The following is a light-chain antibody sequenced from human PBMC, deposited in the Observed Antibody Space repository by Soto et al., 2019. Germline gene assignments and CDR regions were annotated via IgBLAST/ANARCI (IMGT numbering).Light chain of an antibody. CDR1: SSDVGGYNF. V-gene: IGLV2-8*01. CDR3: QSYDSSLTGSI. CDR2: EVT. Sequence: QSALTQPPSASGSPGQSVTISCTGTSSDVGGYNFVSWYQQHPGKAPKFMIYEVTKRPSGVPDRFSGSKSGNTASLTVSGLQAEDEADYYCQSYDSSLTGSIFGTGTKLTVL. J-gene: IGLJ1*01.